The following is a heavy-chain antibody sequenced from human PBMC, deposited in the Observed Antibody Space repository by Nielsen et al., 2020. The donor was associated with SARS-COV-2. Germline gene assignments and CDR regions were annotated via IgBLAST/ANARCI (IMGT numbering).Heavy chain of an antibody. D-gene: IGHD5-18*01. CDR3: ARPEYSYGYDY. J-gene: IGHJ4*02. Sequence: GGSLRLSCAASGFTFSSYGMHWVRQAPGKGLEWVAVIWYDGSNKYYADSVKGRFTISRDNSKNTLYLQMNSLRAEDTAVYYCARPEYSYGYDYWGQGTLITVSS. CDR1: GFTFSSYG. V-gene: IGHV3-33*01. CDR2: IWYDGSNK.